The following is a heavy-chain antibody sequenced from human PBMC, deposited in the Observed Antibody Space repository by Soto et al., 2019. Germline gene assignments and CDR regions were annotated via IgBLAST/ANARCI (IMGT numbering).Heavy chain of an antibody. V-gene: IGHV3-30*18. J-gene: IGHJ4*02. CDR1: GFTFSSYG. Sequence: LRLSCAASGFTFSSYGMHWVRQAPGKGLEWVAVISYDGSNKYYADSVKGRFTISRDNSKNTLYLQMNSLRAEDTAVYYCAKWGPRSGGFDYWGQGTLVTVSS. D-gene: IGHD2-15*01. CDR2: ISYDGSNK. CDR3: AKWGPRSGGFDY.